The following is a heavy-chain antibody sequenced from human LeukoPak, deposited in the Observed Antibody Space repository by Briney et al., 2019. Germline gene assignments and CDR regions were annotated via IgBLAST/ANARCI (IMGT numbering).Heavy chain of an antibody. CDR2: INHSGST. J-gene: IGHJ5*02. D-gene: IGHD6-13*01. V-gene: IGHV4-34*01. CDR3: ASTQLVTSWFDP. CDR1: GFTVSSNY. Sequence: GSLRLSCAASGFTVSSNYMSWVRQPPGKGLEWIGEINHSGSTNFNPSLKSRVTISVDTSKNQFSLKLSSVTAADTSVYYCASTQLVTSWFDPWGQGTLVTVSS.